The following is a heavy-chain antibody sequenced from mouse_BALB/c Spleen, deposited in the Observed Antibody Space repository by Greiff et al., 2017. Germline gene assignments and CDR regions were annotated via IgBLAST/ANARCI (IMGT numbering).Heavy chain of an antibody. CDR2: IDPETGGT. CDR1: GFTFTDYE. V-gene: IGHV1-15*01. CDR3: ARRGFDY. Sequence: VKLLESGADLVRPGASLTLSCTASGFTFTDYEMHWVHQTPVHGLEWIGVIDPETGGTAYNQKFKGKATLTADKSSSTAYMKLRILTSEESAVYCCARRGFDYWGQGTTLTVSS. J-gene: IGHJ2*01.